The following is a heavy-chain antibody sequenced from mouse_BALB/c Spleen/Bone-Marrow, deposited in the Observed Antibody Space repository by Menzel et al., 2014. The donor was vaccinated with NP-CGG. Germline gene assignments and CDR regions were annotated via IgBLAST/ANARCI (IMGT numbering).Heavy chain of an antibody. CDR3: ARGGIPVDY. CDR1: GYAFSVYW. J-gene: IGHJ2*01. V-gene: IGHV1-80*01. CDR2: IYPGDGDT. Sequence: VQLQQSGAELVRPGSSVKISCKASGYAFSVYWMNWVKQRPGQGLEWIGQIYPGDGDTNYNGKFKGRATLTADKSSNTAYMQLSSLTSEDSAVYFCARGGIPVDYWGQGTTLTVSS.